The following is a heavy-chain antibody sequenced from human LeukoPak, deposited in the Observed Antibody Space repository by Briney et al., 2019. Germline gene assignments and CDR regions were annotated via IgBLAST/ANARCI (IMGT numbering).Heavy chain of an antibody. V-gene: IGHV3-64D*09. CDR3: ARRSGSFDS. CDR2: MTGDGGSI. J-gene: IGHJ5*01. D-gene: IGHD1-26*01. Sequence: GGSLRLSCSASGFTFSTYTMYWVRQAPGKGLEYVSGMTGDGGSIEYADSVKGRFTISRENSKNTVYLQMSSLRTEDTAVYYCARRSGSFDSWGQGTLVTVSS. CDR1: GFTFSTYT.